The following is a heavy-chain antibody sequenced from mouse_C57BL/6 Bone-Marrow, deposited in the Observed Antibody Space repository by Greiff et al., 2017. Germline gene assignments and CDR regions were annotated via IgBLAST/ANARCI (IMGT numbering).Heavy chain of an antibody. Sequence: QVQLQQSGAELVRPGTSVKVSCKASGYAFTNYLIEWVKQRPGQGLEWIGVINPGSGGTNYTEKFKGKATLTADKSSSTAYMQLSSLTSEDSAVYFCARGVYYGSSLFDYWGQGTTLTVSS. J-gene: IGHJ2*01. CDR1: GYAFTNYL. CDR3: ARGVYYGSSLFDY. D-gene: IGHD1-1*01. V-gene: IGHV1-54*01. CDR2: INPGSGGT.